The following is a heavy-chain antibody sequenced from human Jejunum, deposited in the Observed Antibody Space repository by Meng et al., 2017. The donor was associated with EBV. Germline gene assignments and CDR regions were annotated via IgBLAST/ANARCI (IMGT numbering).Heavy chain of an antibody. Sequence: EVQLVESGGACVKPGGYLRLSCAASGFTFSSYWMHWVRQAPGKGLVWVSRINEDGRITTYADSVKGRFTISRDNTKNTLYLQMNSLRAEDTAVYFCSRDLVGSADDWGQGTLVTVSS. CDR1: GFTFSSYW. D-gene: IGHD6-25*01. CDR2: INEDGRIT. J-gene: IGHJ4*02. CDR3: SRDLVGSADD. V-gene: IGHV3-74*01.